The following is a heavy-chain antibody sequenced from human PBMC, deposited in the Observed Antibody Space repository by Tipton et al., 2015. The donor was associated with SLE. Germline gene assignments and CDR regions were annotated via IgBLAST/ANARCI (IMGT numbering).Heavy chain of an antibody. J-gene: IGHJ4*02. V-gene: IGHV4-34*01. CDR1: GGSFTGYY. Sequence: TLSLTCAVYGGSFTGYYWSWIRQPPGKGLEWIGEINHSGSTNYNPSLKSRVTISVDTSKNQFSLKLSSVTAADTAVYYCARSVTFDYWGQGTLVTVSS. CDR2: INHSGST. CDR3: ARSVTFDY.